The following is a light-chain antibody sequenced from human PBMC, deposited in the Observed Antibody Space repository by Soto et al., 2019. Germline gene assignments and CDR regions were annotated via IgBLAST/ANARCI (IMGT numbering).Light chain of an antibody. CDR1: SSDVGAYDF. CDR2: EVS. CDR3: SSYTTSSTRV. J-gene: IGLJ1*01. Sequence: QSVLTQPASVSGSPGQSIAISCTGTSSDVGAYDFVSWYQQHPDKAPKLMIYEVSHRPSGVSYRFSGSKPVNTATLTISGLQAEDEADYYCSSYTTSSTRVFGTGTRSPS. V-gene: IGLV2-14*03.